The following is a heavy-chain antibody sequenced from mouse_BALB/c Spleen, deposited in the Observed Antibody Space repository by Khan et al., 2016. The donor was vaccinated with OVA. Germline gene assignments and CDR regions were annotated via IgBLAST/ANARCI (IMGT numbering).Heavy chain of an antibody. CDR2: ISYSGST. J-gene: IGHJ4*01. Sequence: EVQLQESGPGLVKPSQSLSLTCTVTGYSITSDYAWNWIRQFPGNKLEWMGYISYSGSTNYNPALKSRISITPDTSKNQFFLQLNSVTTEDTATYYCARDGSRYNYAMDYWGQGTSVTVSS. D-gene: IGHD2-3*01. CDR3: ARDGSRYNYAMDY. CDR1: GYSITSDYA. V-gene: IGHV3-2*02.